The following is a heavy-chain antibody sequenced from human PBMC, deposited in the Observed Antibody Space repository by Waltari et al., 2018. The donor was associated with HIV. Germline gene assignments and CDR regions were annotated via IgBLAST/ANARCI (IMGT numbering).Heavy chain of an antibody. CDR1: GFTVSSNY. D-gene: IGHD5-18*01. V-gene: IGHV3-66*01. Sequence: EVQLVESGGGLVQPGGSLRLSCAASGFTVSSNYMSWVRQAPGKGLEWVSFIYTGGSTYYADSVKGRFTIARDNSKNTLYLQINSLRAEDTAVYYCASPDTTMVHGHYYFYHIDVWGQGTTVTVSS. J-gene: IGHJ6*02. CDR2: IYTGGST. CDR3: ASPDTTMVHGHYYFYHIDV.